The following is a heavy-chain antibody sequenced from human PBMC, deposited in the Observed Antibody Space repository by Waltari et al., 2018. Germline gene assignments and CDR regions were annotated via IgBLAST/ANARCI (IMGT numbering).Heavy chain of an antibody. CDR1: GGSFSGYY. CDR2: INHIGST. D-gene: IGHD6-19*01. Sequence: QVQLQQWGAGLLKPSETLSLTCAVYGGSFSGYYWSWIRQPPGKGLEWIGEINHIGSTNDNPSLKGRVTISVDTAKNQFSLKLSSVTAADTAVYYCAATPYSSGWYGIPEGYYFDYWGQGTLVTVSS. V-gene: IGHV4-34*01. CDR3: AATPYSSGWYGIPEGYYFDY. J-gene: IGHJ4*02.